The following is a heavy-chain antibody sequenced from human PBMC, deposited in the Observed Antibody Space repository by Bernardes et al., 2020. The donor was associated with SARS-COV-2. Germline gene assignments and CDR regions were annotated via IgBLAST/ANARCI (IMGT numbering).Heavy chain of an antibody. CDR3: ARTLGVYYGSRSPLNHDAFDL. V-gene: IGHV4-59*11. J-gene: IGHJ3*01. CDR2: IYYSGNT. Sequence: SETLSLTCTVSGSSISSHYWNWIRQPPEKGLEWIGYIYYSGNTNYNPSLESRVTISIDTSRNQFSLRITSMTAADTAVYYCARTLGVYYGSRSPLNHDAFDLWGQGTVVTVSS. CDR1: GSSISSHY. D-gene: IGHD3-10*01.